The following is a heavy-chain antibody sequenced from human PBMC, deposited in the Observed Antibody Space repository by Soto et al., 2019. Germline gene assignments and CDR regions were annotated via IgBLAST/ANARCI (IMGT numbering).Heavy chain of an antibody. V-gene: IGHV3-30*03. CDR3: ARDSGWPILNFDT. D-gene: IGHD3-10*01. CDR1: DFDFSSYG. J-gene: IGHJ4*02. CDR2: SSYDGRET. Sequence: GGSLRLSCAASDFDFSSYGIQWVRQAPGKGLEWVAASSYDGRETFYADSAKGRFTVSKEMSKNTAFLQMNALRHEDTAVYFCARDSGWPILNFDTWGQGTPVTVSS.